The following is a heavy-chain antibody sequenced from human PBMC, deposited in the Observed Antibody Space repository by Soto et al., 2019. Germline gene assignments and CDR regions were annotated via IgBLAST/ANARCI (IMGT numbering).Heavy chain of an antibody. CDR1: GLSFTTYW. D-gene: IGHD3-10*01. Sequence: PGESLKISCKGSGLSFTTYWIAWVRQMPGKGLEWMGIIYPGDSDTNYSPSFQGHVTISADKSISTAYLQWSSLKASDTAMYYCARLRVGFGELLTYWGQGTLVTVSS. CDR2: IYPGDSDT. CDR3: ARLRVGFGELLTY. V-gene: IGHV5-51*01. J-gene: IGHJ4*02.